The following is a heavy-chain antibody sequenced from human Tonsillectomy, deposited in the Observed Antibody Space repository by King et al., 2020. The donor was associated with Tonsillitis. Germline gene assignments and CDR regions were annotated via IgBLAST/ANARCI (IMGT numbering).Heavy chain of an antibody. J-gene: IGHJ3*02. D-gene: IGHD1-26*01. Sequence: VQLVESGGDLVQPGGSLRLSCAASGFTFSIYAMNWVRQAPGKGLEWVSGIRDSGISPYYADTVQGRFIIARDNSKNMLYLQMNSLGAEDTAISYCTKGWYGRSNGAFDIWGQGTMVTVSS. CDR1: GFTFSIYA. V-gene: IGHV3-23*04. CDR2: IRDSGISP. CDR3: TKGWYGRSNGAFDI.